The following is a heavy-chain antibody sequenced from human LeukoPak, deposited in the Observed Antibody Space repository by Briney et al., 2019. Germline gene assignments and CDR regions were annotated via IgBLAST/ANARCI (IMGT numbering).Heavy chain of an antibody. Sequence: ASVKLSCTASGYTFTSYGISWVREAPGQGLEWMGWISAYNGNTNYAQKLQGRVTMTTDTSTSTAYMELRSLRSDDTAVYYCARVEEQLVIDYWGQGTLVTVSS. CDR3: ARVEEQLVIDY. CDR1: GYTFTSYG. V-gene: IGHV1-18*01. CDR2: ISAYNGNT. J-gene: IGHJ4*02. D-gene: IGHD6-6*01.